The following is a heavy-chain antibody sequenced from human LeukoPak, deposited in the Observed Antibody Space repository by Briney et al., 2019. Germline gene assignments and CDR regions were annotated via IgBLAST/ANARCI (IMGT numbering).Heavy chain of an antibody. CDR3: ARVGYGDPSYMDV. CDR2: IYHSGST. Sequence: KPSETLSLNCTVYGGSFSDYYWSWIRQPPGKGLEWIGSIYHSGSTYYNPSLKSRVTISVDTSKNQFSLKLSSVTAADTAVYYCARVGYGDPSYMDVWGKGTTVTVSS. J-gene: IGHJ6*03. V-gene: IGHV4-34*01. CDR1: GGSFSDYY. D-gene: IGHD4-17*01.